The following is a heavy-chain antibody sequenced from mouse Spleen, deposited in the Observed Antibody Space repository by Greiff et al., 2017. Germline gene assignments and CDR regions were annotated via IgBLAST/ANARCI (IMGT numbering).Heavy chain of an antibody. D-gene: IGHD1-1*01. V-gene: IGHV1-55*01. J-gene: IGHJ4*01. CDR1: GYTFTSYW. CDR2: IYPGSGST. CDR3: ARGATVVAEDAMDY. Sequence: QVQLQQPGAELVKPGASVKMSCKASGYTFTSYWITWVKQRPGQGLEWIGDIYPGSGSTNYNEKFKSKATLTVDTSSSTAYMQLSSLTSEDSAVYYCARGATVVAEDAMDYWGQGTSVTVSS.